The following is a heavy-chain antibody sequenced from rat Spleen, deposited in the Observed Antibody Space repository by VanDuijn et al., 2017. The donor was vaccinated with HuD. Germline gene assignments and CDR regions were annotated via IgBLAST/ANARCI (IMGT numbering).Heavy chain of an antibody. CDR2: ISPSGGGT. Sequence: EVQLVESGGGLVQPGRSLKLSCAASGFTFSNYHMAWVRQAPTKGLEWVASISPSGGGTYYRDSVKGRFTVSRDNARGTQYLQMDSLRSEDTATYYCARRHYGYTDYFDYWGQGVMVTVSS. V-gene: IGHV5S23*01. CDR3: ARRHYGYTDYFDY. CDR1: GFTFSNYH. D-gene: IGHD1-9*01. J-gene: IGHJ2*01.